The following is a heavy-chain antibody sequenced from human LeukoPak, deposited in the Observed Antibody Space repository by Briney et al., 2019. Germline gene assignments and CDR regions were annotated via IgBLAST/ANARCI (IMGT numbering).Heavy chain of an antibody. CDR1: GASINDTSHF. CDR3: AKQYSYGSGRYYMDV. Sequence: SETLSLTCTVSGASINDTSHFWAWIRQPPGKGLEWIGRVYYSGTTSYNPSLQSRVSISVDTSKKQFSLRLSSVTAADTAVYYCAKQYSYGSGRYYMDVWGKWTTVTVSS. CDR2: VYYSGTT. D-gene: IGHD3-10*01. V-gene: IGHV4-39*01. J-gene: IGHJ6*03.